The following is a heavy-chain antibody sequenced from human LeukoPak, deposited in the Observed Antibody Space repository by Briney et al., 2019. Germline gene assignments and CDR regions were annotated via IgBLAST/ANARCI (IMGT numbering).Heavy chain of an antibody. D-gene: IGHD6-19*01. Sequence: GGSLRLSCAASGFTFSSYSMNWVRQAPGKGLEWVSYISDSSNATHYADSVKGRFTISRDNSKNTLYLQMNSLRAEDTAVYYCARSDSSGWHLGDYWGQGTLVTVSS. J-gene: IGHJ4*02. CDR2: ISDSSNAT. CDR1: GFTFSSYS. V-gene: IGHV3-48*01. CDR3: ARSDSSGWHLGDY.